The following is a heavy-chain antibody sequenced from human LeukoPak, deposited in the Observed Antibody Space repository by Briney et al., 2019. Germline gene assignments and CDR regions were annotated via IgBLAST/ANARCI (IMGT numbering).Heavy chain of an antibody. CDR2: INHSGST. Sequence: SETLSLTCAVYGGSFSNYYWSWIRQPPGKGLEWIGEINHSGSTNYNPSLKSRVTISVDKSKNLFSLKLTSVTAADTAMYYCASARWDSWGQGTLVTVSS. V-gene: IGHV4-34*01. CDR1: GGSFSNYY. J-gene: IGHJ4*02. D-gene: IGHD5-24*01. CDR3: ASARWDS.